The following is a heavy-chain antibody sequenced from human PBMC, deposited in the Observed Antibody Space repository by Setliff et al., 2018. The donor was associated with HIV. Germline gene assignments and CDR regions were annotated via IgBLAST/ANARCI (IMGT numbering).Heavy chain of an antibody. CDR2: IYTSGP. V-gene: IGHV4-61*02. D-gene: IGHD2-2*01. Sequence: SETLSLTCTVSGGSISSRSYYWSWIRQPAGKGLEWIGRIYTSGPRYNPSLENRVTISVDTSKNQFSLRLSSVTAADTAVYYCARQGLVLVPASIDWRLPPSPIDYWGQGALVTV. CDR1: GGSISSRSYY. J-gene: IGHJ4*02. CDR3: ARQGLVLVPASIDWRLPPSPIDY.